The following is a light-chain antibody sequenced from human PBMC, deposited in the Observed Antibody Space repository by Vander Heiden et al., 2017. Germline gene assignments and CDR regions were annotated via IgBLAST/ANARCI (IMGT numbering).Light chain of an antibody. Sequence: EIVLTQSPGTLSLSPGERATLSCRASQSVSSSYLAWYQQKPGQAPRLLIYGASSRATGIPDRFSGSGSGTDFTLTISRLEPEDFAVYYCQQYGSSPLGIGGGTKVEIK. CDR3: QQYGSSPLG. V-gene: IGKV3-20*01. CDR1: QSVSSSY. J-gene: IGKJ4*01. CDR2: GAS.